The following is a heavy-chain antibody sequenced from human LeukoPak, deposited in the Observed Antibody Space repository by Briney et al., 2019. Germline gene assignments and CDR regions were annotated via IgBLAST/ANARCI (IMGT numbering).Heavy chain of an antibody. V-gene: IGHV3-30-3*01. D-gene: IGHD2-21*02. CDR2: ISYDGSNK. Sequence: GGSLRLSCAASGFTFSSYAMHWVRQAPGKGLEWVAVISYDGSNKYYADSVKGRFTISRDNSKNTLYLQMNSLRAGDTAVYYCARGLEVVTAISQGWFDPWGQGTLVTVSS. CDR1: GFTFSSYA. CDR3: ARGLEVVTAISQGWFDP. J-gene: IGHJ5*02.